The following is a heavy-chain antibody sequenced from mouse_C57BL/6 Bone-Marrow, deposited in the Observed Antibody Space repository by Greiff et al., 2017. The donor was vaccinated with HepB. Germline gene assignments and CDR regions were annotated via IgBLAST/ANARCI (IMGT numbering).Heavy chain of an antibody. D-gene: IGHD1-1*01. CDR2: IRLKSDNYAT. V-gene: IGHV6-3*01. CDR3: TLITTPRRTRAMDY. CDR1: GFTFSNYW. Sequence: EVKVEESGGGLVQPGGSMKLSCVASGFTFSNYWMNWVRQSPEKGLEWVAQIRLKSDNYATHYAESVKGRFTISRDDSKSSVYLQMNNLRAEDTGIYYCTLITTPRRTRAMDYWGQGTSVTVSS. J-gene: IGHJ4*01.